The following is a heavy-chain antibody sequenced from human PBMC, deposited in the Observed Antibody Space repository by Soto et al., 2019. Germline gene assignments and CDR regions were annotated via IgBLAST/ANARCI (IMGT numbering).Heavy chain of an antibody. CDR3: ARYDYGDYVFFI. CDR1: GYTFTSYA. Sequence: ASVKVSCKASGYTFTSYAMHWVRQAPGQRLEWMGWINAGNGNTKYSQKFQGRVTITRDTSASTAYMELSSLRSEDTAVYYCARYDYGDYVFFIWGQGTLVTVSS. J-gene: IGHJ4*02. CDR2: INAGNGNT. D-gene: IGHD4-17*01. V-gene: IGHV1-3*01.